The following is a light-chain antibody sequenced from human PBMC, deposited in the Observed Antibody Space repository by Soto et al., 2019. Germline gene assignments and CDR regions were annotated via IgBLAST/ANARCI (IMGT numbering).Light chain of an antibody. CDR2: YAS. CDR3: QQANSFPHT. V-gene: IGKV1-12*01. J-gene: IGKJ2*01. Sequence: DILMTQSPSSVSASVGDRVSINCRASQGISSWLAWYQQKPGKAPKLLISYASTLQSGVPSRFTGSGSGTNFTLTINSLRAEDFATYYCQQANSFPHTFGQGTKGDIK. CDR1: QGISSW.